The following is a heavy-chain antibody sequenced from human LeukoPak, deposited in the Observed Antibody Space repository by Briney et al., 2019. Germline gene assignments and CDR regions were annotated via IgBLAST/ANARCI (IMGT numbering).Heavy chain of an antibody. D-gene: IGHD6-13*01. CDR2: ISWNSGSI. V-gene: IGHV3-9*03. J-gene: IGHJ6*03. Sequence: GRSLRLSCAASGFTFDDYAMHWVRQAPGKGLEWVSGISWNSGSIDYADSVKGRFTISRDNAKNSLYLQMNSLRAEDMALYYCAKDRAAVYYYYYMDVWGKGTTVTVSS. CDR1: GFTFDDYA. CDR3: AKDRAAVYYYYYMDV.